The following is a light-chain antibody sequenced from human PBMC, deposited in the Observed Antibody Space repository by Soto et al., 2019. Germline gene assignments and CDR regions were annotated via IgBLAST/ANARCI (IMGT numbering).Light chain of an antibody. CDR3: QQFSSYSRT. Sequence: DIQMTQSPSTLSASVGDRVTITCRASQSASSWLAWHQQKPGKAPKLLIYTASNLDSGVPSRFSGSGSGTEFTLTISSLEPDDFATYYCQQFSSYSRTFGQGTKV. CDR2: TAS. CDR1: QSASSW. J-gene: IGKJ1*01. V-gene: IGKV1-5*01.